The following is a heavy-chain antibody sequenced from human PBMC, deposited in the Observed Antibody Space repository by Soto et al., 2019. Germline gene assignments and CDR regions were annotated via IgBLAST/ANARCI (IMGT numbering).Heavy chain of an antibody. CDR1: GFSFSSYW. CDR2: INGDGSNT. J-gene: IGHJ6*02. Sequence: EVQLVESGGGLVQPGGSLRLSCAAAGFSFSSYWMHWVRQAPGKGLVWVSRINGDGSNTFYADSVKGRFTISRDNAKNTVYLHMNSLRAEDTAVYYCARGIQYRYAMDVWGQGTTVTVSS. V-gene: IGHV3-74*01. D-gene: IGHD4-4*01. CDR3: ARGIQYRYAMDV.